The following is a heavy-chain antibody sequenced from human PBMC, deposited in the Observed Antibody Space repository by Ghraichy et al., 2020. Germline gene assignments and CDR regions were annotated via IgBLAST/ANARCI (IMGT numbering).Heavy chain of an antibody. CDR3: ARGGDAVGY. CDR1: GYTFTGYN. D-gene: IGHD4-23*01. J-gene: IGHJ4*02. CDR2: INPNTGGT. V-gene: IGHV1-2*06. Sequence: ASVKVSCKASGYTFTGYNIHWVRQATGQGLEWMGRINPNTGGTNYAQRFQGSVTMTRDTSINTAYMELNSLRSDDTAVYYCARGGDAVGYWGQGTLVTVSS.